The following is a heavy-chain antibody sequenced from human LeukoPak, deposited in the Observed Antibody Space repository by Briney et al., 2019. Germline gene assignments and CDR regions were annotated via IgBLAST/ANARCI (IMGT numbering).Heavy chain of an antibody. CDR1: GFTFSDYY. J-gene: IGHJ4*02. D-gene: IGHD3-22*01. V-gene: IGHV3-11*01. Sequence: GGSLRLSCAASGFTFSDYYMSWIRQAPGKGLEWVSYISSSGGAISYADSVKGRFTISRDNAKNSLYLQMNSLGAEDTAVYYCARVSSGYYDSSGYFDYWGQGTLVTVSS. CDR3: ARVSSGYYDSSGYFDY. CDR2: ISSSGGAI.